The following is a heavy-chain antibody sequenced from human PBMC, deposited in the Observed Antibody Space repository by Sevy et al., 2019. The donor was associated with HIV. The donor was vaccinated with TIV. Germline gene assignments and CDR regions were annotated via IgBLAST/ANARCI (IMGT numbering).Heavy chain of an antibody. D-gene: IGHD2-2*01. V-gene: IGHV3-33*06. CDR1: GFTFSSYG. CDR2: IWYDGSNK. CDR3: AKGRRTSCYFCYYMDV. Sequence: GGSLRLSCAASGFTFSSYGMHWVRQAPGKGLEWVAVIWYDGSNKYYADSVKGRFTISRDNSKNTLYLQMNSLRAEDTAVYYCAKGRRTSCYFCYYMDVWGKGTTVTVSS. J-gene: IGHJ6*03.